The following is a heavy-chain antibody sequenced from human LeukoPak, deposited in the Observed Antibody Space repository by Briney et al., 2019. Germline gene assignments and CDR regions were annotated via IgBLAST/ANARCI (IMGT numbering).Heavy chain of an antibody. V-gene: IGHV3-33*01. CDR2: IWYDGSNK. D-gene: IGHD1-26*01. Sequence: PAGSLRLSCAASGFTFSSYGMHWVRQAPGKGLEWVAVIWYDGSNKYYADSVKGRFTISRDNSKNTLYLQMNSLRAEDTAVYYCARPTYSGSYYWFDYWGQGTLVTVSS. CDR3: ARPTYSGSYYWFDY. J-gene: IGHJ4*02. CDR1: GFTFSSYG.